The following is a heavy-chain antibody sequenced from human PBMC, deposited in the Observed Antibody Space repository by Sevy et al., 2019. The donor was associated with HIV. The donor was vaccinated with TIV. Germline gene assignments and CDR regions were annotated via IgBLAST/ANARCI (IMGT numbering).Heavy chain of an antibody. D-gene: IGHD3-22*01. Sequence: GGSLRLSCAASGFTFSIYAMHWVRQAPDKGLEWVAVISYDGGVKYFADSVKGRVTISRDNSKNTLYLQMNSQRPEDTDVYYCARDLPSAVINPFYYYGLDVWGQGTTVTVSS. V-gene: IGHV3-30*04. CDR3: ARDLPSAVINPFYYYGLDV. CDR2: ISYDGGVK. CDR1: GFTFSIYA. J-gene: IGHJ6*02.